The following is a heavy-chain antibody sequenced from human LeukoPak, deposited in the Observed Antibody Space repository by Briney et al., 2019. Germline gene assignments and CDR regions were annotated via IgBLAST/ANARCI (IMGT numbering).Heavy chain of an antibody. J-gene: IGHJ4*02. D-gene: IGHD3-9*01. V-gene: IGHV1-46*01. CDR2: INPSGGST. Sequence: ASVKVSCKASGYTFTSYYMHWVRQAPGQGLEWMGIINPSGGSTSYAQEFQGRVTMTRDTSTSTVYMELSSLRSEDTAVYYCARDRFAIDILTGYGFDYWGQGTLVTISS. CDR1: GYTFTSYY. CDR3: ARDRFAIDILTGYGFDY.